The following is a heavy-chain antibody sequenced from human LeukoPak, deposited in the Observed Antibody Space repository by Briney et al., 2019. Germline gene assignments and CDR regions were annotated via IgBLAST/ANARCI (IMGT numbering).Heavy chain of an antibody. V-gene: IGHV1-2*02. J-gene: IGHJ4*02. D-gene: IGHD2-15*01. CDR3: ARDHVVVASVCHLNPFDY. Sequence: ASVKVSCKASGYTFTGYYMHWVRQAPGQGLEWMGWINPNSGGTNYAQKFQGRVTMTRDTSISTAYMELSRLRSDDTAVYYCARDHVVVASVCHLNPFDYWGQGTLVTVSS. CDR2: INPNSGGT. CDR1: GYTFTGYY.